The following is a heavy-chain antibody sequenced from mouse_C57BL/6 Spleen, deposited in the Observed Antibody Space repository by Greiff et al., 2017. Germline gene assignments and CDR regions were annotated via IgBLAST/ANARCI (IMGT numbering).Heavy chain of an antibody. CDR2: IYPGDGDT. CDR3: ARSNYVNYFDY. J-gene: IGHJ2*01. CDR1: GYAFSSSW. V-gene: IGHV1-82*01. Sequence: QVQLQQSGPELVKPGASVKISCKASGYAFSSSWMNWVKQRPGKGLEWIGRIYPGDGDTNYNGKFKGKATLTADKSSSTAYMQLSSLTSEDSAVYFCARSNYVNYFDYWGQGTTLTVSS. D-gene: IGHD1-1*01.